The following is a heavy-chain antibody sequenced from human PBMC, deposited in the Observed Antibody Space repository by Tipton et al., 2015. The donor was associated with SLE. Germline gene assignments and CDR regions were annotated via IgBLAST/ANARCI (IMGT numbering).Heavy chain of an antibody. CDR1: GGSISSYY. D-gene: IGHD7-27*01. V-gene: IGHV4-59*01. J-gene: IGHJ4*02. CDR3: ARDRLGIGIDY. Sequence: TLSLTCTVSGGSISSYYWSWIRQPPGKGLEWIGYIYYIGSTNYNPSLKSRVTISVDTSKNQFSLKLSSVTAADTAVYYCARDRLGIGIDYWGQGTLVTVSS. CDR2: IYYIGST.